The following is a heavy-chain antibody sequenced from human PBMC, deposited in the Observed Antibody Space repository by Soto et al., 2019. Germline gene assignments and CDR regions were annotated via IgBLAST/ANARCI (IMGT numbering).Heavy chain of an antibody. D-gene: IGHD3-10*01. CDR3: ARPGIITMVRFGAFDI. V-gene: IGHV3-33*01. J-gene: IGHJ3*02. CDR1: GFTFSSYG. Sequence: QVQLVESGGGVVQPGRSLRLSCAASGFTFSSYGMHWVRQAPGKGLEGVAGIWYDGSNKYYADSVKGRFTISRDNSKNTVYLQMNSLRAEDTAVYYCARPGIITMVRFGAFDIWGQGTMVTVSS. CDR2: IWYDGSNK.